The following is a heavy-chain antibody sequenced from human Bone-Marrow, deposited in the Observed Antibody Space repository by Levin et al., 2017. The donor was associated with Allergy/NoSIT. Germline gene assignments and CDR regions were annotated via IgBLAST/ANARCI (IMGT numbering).Heavy chain of an antibody. J-gene: IGHJ6*02. Sequence: SCAASGFTFSSYSMNWVRQAPGKGLEWVSSISSSSSYIYYADSVKGRFTISRDNAKNSLYLQMNSLRAEDTAVYYCARGPMYCISTSCYGGDYYYGMDVWGQGTTVTVSS. CDR2: ISSSSSYI. CDR1: GFTFSSYS. V-gene: IGHV3-21*01. CDR3: ARGPMYCISTSCYGGDYYYGMDV. D-gene: IGHD2-2*01.